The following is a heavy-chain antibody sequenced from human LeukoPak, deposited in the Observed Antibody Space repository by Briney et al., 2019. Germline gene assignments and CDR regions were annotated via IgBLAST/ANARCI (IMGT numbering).Heavy chain of an antibody. CDR2: IYYSGST. Sequence: SETLSLACTVSGGSISSYYWSWIRQPPGKGLEWIGDIYYSGSTNYNPSLKSRGTISVDTSKKQFSLKLSSVTAADTAVYYCARVGYYYDSSGYPFYGMDVWGQGTTVTVSS. D-gene: IGHD3-22*01. CDR3: ARVGYYYDSSGYPFYGMDV. CDR1: GGSISSYY. J-gene: IGHJ6*02. V-gene: IGHV4-59*12.